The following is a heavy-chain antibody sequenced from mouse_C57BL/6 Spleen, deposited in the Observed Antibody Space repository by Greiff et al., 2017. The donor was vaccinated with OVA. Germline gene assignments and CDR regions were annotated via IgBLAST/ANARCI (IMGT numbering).Heavy chain of an antibody. J-gene: IGHJ2*01. V-gene: IGHV5-17*01. D-gene: IGHD4-1*01. CDR1: GFTFSDYG. CDR2: ISSGSSTI. Sequence: EVKLVESGGGLVKPGGSLKLSCAASGFTFSDYGMHWVRQAPETGLEWVAYISSGSSTIYYADTVKGRFTISRDNAKNTLFLQMTSLRSEDTAMYYCAVGLRYFDYWGQGTTLTVSS. CDR3: AVGLRYFDY.